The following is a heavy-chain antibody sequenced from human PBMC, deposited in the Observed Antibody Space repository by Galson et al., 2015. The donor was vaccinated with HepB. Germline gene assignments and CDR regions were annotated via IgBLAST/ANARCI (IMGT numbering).Heavy chain of an antibody. CDR2: INPSGGST. J-gene: IGHJ4*02. D-gene: IGHD5-18*01. CDR1: GYTFTSYY. Sequence: SVKVSCKASGYTFTSYYMHWVRQAPGQGLEWMGIINPSGGSTSYAQKFQGRVTMTRDTSTSTVYMELSSLRSEDAAVYYCARTGDTAMVTVGDWGQGTLVTVSS. CDR3: ARTGDTAMVTVGD. V-gene: IGHV1-46*03.